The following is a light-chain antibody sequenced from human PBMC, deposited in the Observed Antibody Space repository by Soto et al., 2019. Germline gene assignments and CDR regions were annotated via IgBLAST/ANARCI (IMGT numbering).Light chain of an antibody. J-gene: IGLJ1*01. CDR1: SGDIGSYNR. CDR3: SSYTSRSTLV. CDR2: EVT. V-gene: IGLV2-14*01. Sequence: QSVLTQPASVSGSPGQSITISCTGTSGDIGSYNRVSWYQQHPGKAPKLIIYEVTDRPSGVSNRFSGSKSGNTASLTISGLQAEDEAEYYCSSYTSRSTLVFGTGTKVTVL.